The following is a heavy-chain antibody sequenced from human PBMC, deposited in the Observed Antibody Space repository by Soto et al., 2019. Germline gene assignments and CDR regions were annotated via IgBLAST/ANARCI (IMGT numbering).Heavy chain of an antibody. J-gene: IGHJ5*02. CDR2: IYPGDSDT. V-gene: IGHV5-51*01. CDR3: ARAYYGSRSYLSWFDP. Sequence: HGESLKISCKGSGYSFTSYWIGWVRQMPGKGLEWMGIIYPGDSDTRYSPSFQGQVTISADKSISTAYLQWSSLKASDTAMYYCARAYYGSRSYLSWFDPWGQGTLVTVSS. CDR1: GYSFTSYW. D-gene: IGHD3-10*01.